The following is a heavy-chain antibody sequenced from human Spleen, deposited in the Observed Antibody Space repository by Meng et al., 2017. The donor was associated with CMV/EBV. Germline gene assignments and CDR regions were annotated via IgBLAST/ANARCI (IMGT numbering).Heavy chain of an antibody. CDR1: RFTVSKHW. CDR2: ISKNGSEK. V-gene: IGHV3-7*01. D-gene: IGHD6-19*01. CDR3: ARVTRYSSGRLDY. J-gene: IGHJ4*02. Sequence: GESLKISCGACRFTVSKHWMTWVRQAPGKGLEFMSEISKNGSEKDCVDCVKGPFTLSRDNTKTSPYLQMSSLRVEDSDAYNCARVTRYSSGRLDYWGQGTLVTVSS.